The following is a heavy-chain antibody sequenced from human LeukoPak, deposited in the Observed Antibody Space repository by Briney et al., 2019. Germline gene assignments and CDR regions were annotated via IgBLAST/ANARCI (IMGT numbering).Heavy chain of an antibody. CDR3: AKDPGIAAAGTRRDY. J-gene: IGHJ4*02. Sequence: GRSLRLSCAVSGFTFSAFGMHWVRQAPGKGPEWVAAISYDGSKTYHRDSVKGRFTISRDNAKNSLYLQMNSLRAEDTAVYYCAKDPGIAAAGTRRDYWGQGTPVTVSS. CDR1: GFTFSAFG. V-gene: IGHV3-30*18. CDR2: ISYDGSKT. D-gene: IGHD6-13*01.